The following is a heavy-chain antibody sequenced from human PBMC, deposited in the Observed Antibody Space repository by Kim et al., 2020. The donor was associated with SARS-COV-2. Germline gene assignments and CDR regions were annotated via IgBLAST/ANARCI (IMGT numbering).Heavy chain of an antibody. CDR1: GFTFSSYS. Sequence: GGSLRLSCAASGFTFSSYSMNWVRQAPGKGLEWVSSISSSSSYIYYADSVKGRFTISRDNAKNSLYLQMNSLRAEDTAVYYCARDGLPTTVTPGGWYYYYYGMDVWGQGTTVTVSS. D-gene: IGHD4-17*01. J-gene: IGHJ6*02. V-gene: IGHV3-21*01. CDR3: ARDGLPTTVTPGGWYYYYYGMDV. CDR2: ISSSSSYI.